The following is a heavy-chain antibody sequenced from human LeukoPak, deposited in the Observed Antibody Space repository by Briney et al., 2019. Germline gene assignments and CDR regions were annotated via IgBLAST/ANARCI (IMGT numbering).Heavy chain of an antibody. CDR3: ARGLYGSGSDFDY. D-gene: IGHD3-10*01. V-gene: IGHV3-21*01. CDR2: ISSSSSYI. J-gene: IGHJ4*02. Sequence: GGSLRLSCAASGFTFSSYSMNWARQAPGKGLEWVSSISSSSSYIYYADSVKGRFTISRDNAKNSLYLQMNSLRAEDTAVYYCARGLYGSGSDFDYWGQGTLVTVSS. CDR1: GFTFSSYS.